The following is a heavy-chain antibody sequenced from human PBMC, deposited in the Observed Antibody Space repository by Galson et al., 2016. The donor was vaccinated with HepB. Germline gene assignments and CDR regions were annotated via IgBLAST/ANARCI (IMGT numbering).Heavy chain of an antibody. D-gene: IGHD6-19*01. Sequence: SLRLSCAASGFTFSXXXMGXXXQTXXXGLXXVAXXXQDXXXTXYVDSXRGRFTISXDNAKNXLYLQXXXLRGEDTXVYYCTRDASGWSAYXXQGTLVTVS. V-gene: IGHV3-7*01. J-gene: IGHJ4*02. CDR1: GFTFSXXX. CDR2: XXQDXXXT. CDR3: TRDASGWSAY.